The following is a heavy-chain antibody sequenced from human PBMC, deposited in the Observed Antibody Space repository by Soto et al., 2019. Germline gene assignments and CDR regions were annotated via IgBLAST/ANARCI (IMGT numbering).Heavy chain of an antibody. Sequence: EVQILESGGGLVQPGGSPRLSCAASGFTFSSSCMNWVRQAPGEGLEWVSVISGSDGRTYYADSVKGRFTISRDNSKNTLYLDINSLRAEDTAVYYCAKSLDINWKNWFDPWGQGTLVTVSS. D-gene: IGHD1-1*01. CDR1: GFTFSSSC. CDR2: ISGSDGRT. CDR3: AKSLDINWKNWFDP. J-gene: IGHJ5*02. V-gene: IGHV3-23*01.